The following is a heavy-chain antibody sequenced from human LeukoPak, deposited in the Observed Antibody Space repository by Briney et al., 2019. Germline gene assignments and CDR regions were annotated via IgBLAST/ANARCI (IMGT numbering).Heavy chain of an antibody. Sequence: GSLRLSCAASGFTLISYGRPWVRQAPGRGLGRVAFIRYDGSNKYYADSVKGRFTISRDNSKDTLYLQMNSLRAEDTAVYYCAKGEYNSSPWDYWGRGTLVTVSS. D-gene: IGHD6-6*01. V-gene: IGHV3-30*02. J-gene: IGHJ4*02. CDR3: AKGEYNSSPWDY. CDR1: GFTLISYG. CDR2: IRYDGSNK.